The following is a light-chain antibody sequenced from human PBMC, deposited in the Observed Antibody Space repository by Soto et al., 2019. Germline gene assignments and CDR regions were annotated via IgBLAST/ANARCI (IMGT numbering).Light chain of an antibody. J-gene: IGKJ1*01. CDR2: QTS. Sequence: EIVLTQSPATLSSFPGDRVTLSCRASQYINTRLAWYQHRPGQAPRLLIYQTSIRAAGIPARFSASGSVTDFTRTISDVQPEDFAFYYCHQRQSWPRTFGQGTKV. CDR1: QYINTR. V-gene: IGKV3-11*01. CDR3: HQRQSWPRT.